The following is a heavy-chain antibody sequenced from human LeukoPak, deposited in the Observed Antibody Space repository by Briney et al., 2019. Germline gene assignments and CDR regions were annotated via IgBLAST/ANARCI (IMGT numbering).Heavy chain of an antibody. CDR1: GGSISSYY. D-gene: IGHD6-13*01. J-gene: IGHJ4*02. Sequence: PSETLSLTCTVSGGSISSYYWSWIRQPAGKGLEWIGYIYYSGSTNYNPSLKSRVTISVDTSKNQFSLKLSSVTAADTAVYYCARSPRSIAAAGPFDYWGQGTLVTVSS. CDR3: ARSPRSIAAAGPFDY. V-gene: IGHV4-59*08. CDR2: IYYSGST.